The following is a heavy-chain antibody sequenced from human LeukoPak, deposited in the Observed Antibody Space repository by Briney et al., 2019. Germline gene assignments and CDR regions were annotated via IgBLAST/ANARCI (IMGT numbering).Heavy chain of an antibody. D-gene: IGHD6-13*01. V-gene: IGHV3-7*03. Sequence: GGSLRLPCATSGFPCSTSGMAWVGQAPGEGVEGVADINQGGSPTYYVDSGKGRFTISRDNSKNTLYLNMNSPRAEDTAVHYCAKDLTTMPRRYSSSWFVFDYWGQGTLVTVSS. CDR2: INQGGSPT. CDR3: AKDLTTMPRRYSSSWFVFDY. J-gene: IGHJ4*02. CDR1: GFPCSTSG.